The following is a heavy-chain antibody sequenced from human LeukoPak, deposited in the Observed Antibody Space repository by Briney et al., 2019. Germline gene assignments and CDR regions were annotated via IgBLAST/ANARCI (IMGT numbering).Heavy chain of an antibody. D-gene: IGHD6-13*01. CDR2: IRHKLNSYTT. V-gene: IGHV3-72*01. Sequence: GGSLRLSCAASGLTFSSYGMNWVRQAPGKGLEWVGRIRHKLNSYTTEYAASVKGRFTISRDDSKNSVYLQMNGLKNEDTAVYYCARANLPAAGNLDYWGQGTQVTVSS. J-gene: IGHJ4*02. CDR3: ARANLPAAGNLDY. CDR1: GLTFSSYG.